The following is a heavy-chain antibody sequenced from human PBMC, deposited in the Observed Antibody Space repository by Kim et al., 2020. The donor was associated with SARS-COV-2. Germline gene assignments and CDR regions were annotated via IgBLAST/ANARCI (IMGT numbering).Heavy chain of an antibody. Sequence: GGSLRLSCAASGFTFSSYAMTWVRQAPGKGLEWVSYISSGGTTMYYADSVRGRFTISRDSAKNSLYLQMNSLRAEDTAVYYCARVSQGWFDPWGQGTLVIVPS. J-gene: IGHJ5*02. V-gene: IGHV3-48*03. CDR1: GFTFSSYA. CDR3: ARVSQGWFDP. CDR2: ISSGGTTM.